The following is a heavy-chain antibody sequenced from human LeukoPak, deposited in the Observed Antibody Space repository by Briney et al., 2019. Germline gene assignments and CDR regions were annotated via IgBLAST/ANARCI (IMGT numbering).Heavy chain of an antibody. D-gene: IGHD4-17*01. CDR3: ARRGADYGVTWVY. CDR1: GYSFTSYW. J-gene: IGHJ4*02. CDR2: VYPGDSDT. V-gene: IGHV5-51*01. Sequence: GESLKISCKGSGYSFTSYWIDWVRQMPGKGLEWMGIVYPGDSDTRYSPSFQGQVTISADKSISTAYLQWSSLKASDTAMYYCARRGADYGVTWVYWDQGTLVTVSS.